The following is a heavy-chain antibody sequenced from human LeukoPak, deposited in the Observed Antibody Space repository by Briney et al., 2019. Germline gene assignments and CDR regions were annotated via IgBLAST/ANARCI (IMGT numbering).Heavy chain of an antibody. CDR3: AKVGGGFNPTLYFDF. CDR2: ISGSGGST. CDR1: RFTFSNDA. D-gene: IGHD3-16*01. J-gene: IGHJ4*02. Sequence: GGSLRLPCAASRFTFSNDAMSWVRRAPGKGLEWVSAISGSGGSTSYADSVKGRFTISRDNSKNTLYLQMNSLRADDTAVYYCAKVGGGFNPTLYFDFWGQGTLVTVSS. V-gene: IGHV3-23*01.